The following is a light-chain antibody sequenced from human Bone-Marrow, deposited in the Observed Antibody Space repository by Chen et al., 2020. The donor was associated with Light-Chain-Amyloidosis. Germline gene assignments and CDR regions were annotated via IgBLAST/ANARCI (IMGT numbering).Light chain of an antibody. CDR2: RNN. CDR3: SSRDTTGNHLL. CDR1: SLRYYP. Sequence: SSELTQDPAVSVTLGQPVRITCQGDSLRYYPATWYQQKPGQAPVLVISRNNNRPSGITDRFSGSSSGNAASLTITGAQAEDEADYHCSSRDTTGNHLLFGGGTSLTVL. V-gene: IGLV3-19*01. J-gene: IGLJ2*01.